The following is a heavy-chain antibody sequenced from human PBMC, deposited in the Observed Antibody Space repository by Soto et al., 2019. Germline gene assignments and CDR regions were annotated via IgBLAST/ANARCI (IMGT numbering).Heavy chain of an antibody. CDR3: ARSVSPSGSAGSYYVAQYGMDV. CDR2: ISSASSYI. CDR1: GFTFSDYS. D-gene: IGHD3-10*02. Sequence: EVQLVESGGGRAKPGGSLRLSCAASGFTFSDYSMNWVRQAPGKGLEWVSSISSASSYIYYADSVEGRFTISRENVENSLYLHMNSLSGEDTAVYYCARSVSPSGSAGSYYVAQYGMDVWGQGTTVTVSS. J-gene: IGHJ6*02. V-gene: IGHV3-21*01.